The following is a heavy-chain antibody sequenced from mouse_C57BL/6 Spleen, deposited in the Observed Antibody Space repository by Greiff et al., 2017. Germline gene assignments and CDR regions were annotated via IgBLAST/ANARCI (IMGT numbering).Heavy chain of an antibody. CDR1: GYSFTGYY. V-gene: IGHV1-42*01. Sequence: EVQLVESGPELVKPGASVKISCKASGYSFTGYYMNWVKQSPEKSLEWIGEINPSTGGTTYNQKFKAKATLTVDKSSSTAYMQLKSLTSEDSAVYYCARRIYYDYDGYWGQGTLVTVSA. J-gene: IGHJ3*01. D-gene: IGHD2-4*01. CDR2: INPSTGGT. CDR3: ARRIYYDYDGY.